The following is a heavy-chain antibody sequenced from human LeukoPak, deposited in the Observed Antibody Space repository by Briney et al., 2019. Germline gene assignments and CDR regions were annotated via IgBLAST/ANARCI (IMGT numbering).Heavy chain of an antibody. CDR1: GYTFTSYY. J-gene: IGHJ4*02. CDR2: INPSGGNT. Sequence: ASVKVSCKASGYTFTSYYMHWVRQAPGQGLEWMGIINPSGGNTNYAQKLQGRVTMTTDTSTSTAYMELRSLRSDDTAVYYCARDPTSYYDYVWGSYPFFDYWGQGTLVTVSS. D-gene: IGHD3-16*02. V-gene: IGHV1-46*01. CDR3: ARDPTSYYDYVWGSYPFFDY.